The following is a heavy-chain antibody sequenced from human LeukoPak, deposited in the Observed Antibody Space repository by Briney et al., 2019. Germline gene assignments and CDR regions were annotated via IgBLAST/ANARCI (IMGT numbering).Heavy chain of an antibody. D-gene: IGHD2-15*01. CDR2: IYYSGST. CDR1: GGSISSYY. J-gene: IGHJ5*02. CDR3: ARAYCSGGSCLRVTSSWFDP. Sequence: PSETLSLTCTVSGGSISSYYWSWIRQPPGKGLEWIGYIYYSGSTNYNPSLKSRVTISVDTSKNQFSLKLGSVTAADTAVYYCARAYCSGGSCLRVTSSWFDPWGQGTLVTVSS. V-gene: IGHV4-59*01.